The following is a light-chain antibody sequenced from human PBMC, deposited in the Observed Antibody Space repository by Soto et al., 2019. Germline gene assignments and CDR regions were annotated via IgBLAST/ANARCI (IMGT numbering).Light chain of an antibody. CDR3: QSWDTGIHRV. CDR2: LNSDGSH. CDR1: SGHSTYA. J-gene: IGLJ2*01. V-gene: IGLV4-69*01. Sequence: LVLAQSPSASASLGASVKLTCTLSSGHSTYAIAWHQQQPEKGPRYLMKLNSDGSHTKGDGIPERFSGSSSGAERYLSISSLQSEDEADYYCQSWDTGIHRVFGGGTQLTVL.